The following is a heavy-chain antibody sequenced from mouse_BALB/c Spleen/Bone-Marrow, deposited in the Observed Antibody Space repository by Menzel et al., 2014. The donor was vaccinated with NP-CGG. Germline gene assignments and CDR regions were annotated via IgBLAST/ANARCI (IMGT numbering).Heavy chain of an antibody. CDR1: GFNIKDTY. CDR2: IDPANGNT. CDR3: ARRGDIYYGSSAWFAY. J-gene: IGHJ3*01. Sequence: EVKLQESGAELVKPGASVKLSCTASGFNIKDTYLHLVKQRPEQGLEWIGRIDPANGNTEYDPKFQGRATITADTSSNTAYLQLSSLTSEDTAVYYCARRGDIYYGSSAWFAYWGQGTLVTVSA. D-gene: IGHD1-1*01. V-gene: IGHV14-3*02.